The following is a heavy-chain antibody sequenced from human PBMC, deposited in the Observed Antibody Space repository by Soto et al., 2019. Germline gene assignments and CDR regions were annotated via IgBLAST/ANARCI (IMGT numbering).Heavy chain of an antibody. CDR3: ARDHSGSYFRRGEYYFDY. V-gene: IGHV1-2*02. J-gene: IGHJ4*02. CDR2: INPNSGGT. CDR1: GYTFTGYY. Sequence: QVQLVQSGAEVKKPGASVKVSCKASGYTFTGYYMHWVRQAPGQGLEWMGWINPNSGGTNYAQKFQGRVTMTRDTSISTAYMELSRLRSDDTAVYYCARDHSGSYFRRGEYYFDYWGQGTLVTVSS. D-gene: IGHD1-26*01.